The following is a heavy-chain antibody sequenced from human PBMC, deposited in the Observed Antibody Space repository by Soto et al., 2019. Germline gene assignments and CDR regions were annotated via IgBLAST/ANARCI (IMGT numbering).Heavy chain of an antibody. Sequence: PGESLKISCKGSGYSFTSYWIGWVRQMPGKGLEWMGIIYPGDSDTRYSPSFQGQVTISADKSISTAYLQWSSLKASDTAMYYCARRGFTIFGVVTYYFDYWGQGTLVTVSS. CDR3: ARRGFTIFGVVTYYFDY. J-gene: IGHJ4*02. V-gene: IGHV5-51*01. CDR1: GYSFTSYW. D-gene: IGHD3-3*01. CDR2: IYPGDSDT.